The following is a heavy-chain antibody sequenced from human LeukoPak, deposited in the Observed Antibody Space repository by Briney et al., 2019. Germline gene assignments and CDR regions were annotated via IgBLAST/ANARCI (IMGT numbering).Heavy chain of an antibody. Sequence: HSEGSLRLSCAASGFTFNTYWMHWVRQAPGEGPVWVAHILNDGGSTSYADSVKGRFIISRDNAKNTLSLQMNSLRAEDTAVYYCVRHNYGYDYWGQGTPVTVSS. CDR1: GFTFNTYW. J-gene: IGHJ4*02. CDR2: ILNDGGST. CDR3: VRHNYGYDY. D-gene: IGHD5-18*01. V-gene: IGHV3-74*01.